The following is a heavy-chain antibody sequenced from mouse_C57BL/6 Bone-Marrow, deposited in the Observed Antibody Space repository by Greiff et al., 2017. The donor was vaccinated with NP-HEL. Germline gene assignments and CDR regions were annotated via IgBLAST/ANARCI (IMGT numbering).Heavy chain of an antibody. CDR3: AREGWDATDY. V-gene: IGHV5-4*01. J-gene: IGHJ4*01. D-gene: IGHD3-3*01. CDR1: GFTFSSYA. CDR2: ISDGGSYT. Sequence: EVKLMESGGGLVKPGGSLKLSCAASGFTFSSYAMSWVRQTPEKRLEWVATISDGGSYTYYPDNVKGRFTISRDNAKNNLYLQMSHLKSEDTAMYYCAREGWDATDYWGQGTSVTVSS.